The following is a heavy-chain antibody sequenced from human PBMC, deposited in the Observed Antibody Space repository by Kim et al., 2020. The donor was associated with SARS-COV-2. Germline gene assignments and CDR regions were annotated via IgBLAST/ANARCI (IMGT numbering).Heavy chain of an antibody. Sequence: SETLSLTCTVSGGSISSYYWSWIRQPPGKGLEWIGYIYFSGSTNYNPSLKSRVTISVDTSKNQFSLKLSSVTAADTAVYYCARDHREWLQYTANWYFDLWRRRTLVTVSS. D-gene: IGHD3-3*01. CDR3: ARDHREWLQYTANWYFDL. CDR1: GGSISSYY. V-gene: IGHV4-59*01. CDR2: IYFSGST. J-gene: IGHJ2*01.